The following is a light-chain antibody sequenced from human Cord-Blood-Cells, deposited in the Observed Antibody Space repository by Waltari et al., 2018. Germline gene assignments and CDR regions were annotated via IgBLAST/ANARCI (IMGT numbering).Light chain of an antibody. J-gene: IGKJ5*01. CDR3: QQSDSTPPVT. CDR2: AAS. CDR1: QSISSY. Sequence: DIQMTQSPSSLSASVGDRVIITCRASQSISSYLNWYQQKPGKAPKLLIYAASSLQSGVPSRFSGSGSGTDFTLTISSLQPEDFATYYCQQSDSTPPVTFGQGTRLEIK. V-gene: IGKV1-39*01.